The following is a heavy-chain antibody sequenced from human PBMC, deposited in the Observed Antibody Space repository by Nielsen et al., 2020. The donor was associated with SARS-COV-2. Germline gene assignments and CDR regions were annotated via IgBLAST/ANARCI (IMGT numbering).Heavy chain of an antibody. V-gene: IGHV3-30*18. CDR2: VSYDGRNQ. CDR1: GFSFNNYG. Sequence: GGSLRLSCAASGFSFNNYGMHWVRQAPGKGLEWVAVVSYDGRNQYYADSVRGRFTISRDNSKNTLYLQMNSLRGEDTAVYYCAKDLADSWSDDYSAYYNMDVWGKGTTVTVSS. CDR3: AKDLADSWSDDYSAYYNMDV. D-gene: IGHD3-3*01. J-gene: IGHJ6*03.